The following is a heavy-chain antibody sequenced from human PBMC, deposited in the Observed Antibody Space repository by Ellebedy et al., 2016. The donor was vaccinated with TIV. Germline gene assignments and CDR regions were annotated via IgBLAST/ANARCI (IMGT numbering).Heavy chain of an antibody. J-gene: IGHJ3*02. V-gene: IGHV4-59*01. CDR2: ISYSGST. Sequence: MPSETLSLTCTVSGGSISSYYWSWIRQPPGKGLEWIGYISYSGSTNYNPSLKSRVTISVDTSKNQFSRRLNSVTAADTAVYYCARVVWQQPVSYAFDIWGQGTMVTVSS. CDR1: GGSISSYY. CDR3: ARVVWQQPVSYAFDI. D-gene: IGHD6-13*01.